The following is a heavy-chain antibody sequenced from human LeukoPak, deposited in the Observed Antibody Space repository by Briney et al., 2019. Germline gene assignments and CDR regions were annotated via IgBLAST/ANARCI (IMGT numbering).Heavy chain of an antibody. Sequence: TGGSLRLSCAGSGFTFGGYGMHWFRQTPGKGLEWVAFIAYDGSRAFYADSVKGRFTISRDNSKNTMSVQMDDLRAEDTAVYYCTRYNNDHFDYWGQGTLVTVSS. CDR3: TRYNNDHFDY. V-gene: IGHV3-33*01. J-gene: IGHJ4*02. D-gene: IGHD1-14*01. CDR1: GFTFGGYG. CDR2: IAYDGSRA.